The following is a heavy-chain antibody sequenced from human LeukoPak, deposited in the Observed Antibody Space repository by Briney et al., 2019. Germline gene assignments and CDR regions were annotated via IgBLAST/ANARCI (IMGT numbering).Heavy chain of an antibody. CDR1: GFTFSSYA. D-gene: IGHD3-10*01. J-gene: IGHJ3*01. CDR2: ISGSGGST. Sequence: TGGSLRLSCAASGFTFSSYAMSWVRQAPGKGLEWVSAISGSGGSTYYADSVKGRFTISRDNSKNTLFLQMNSLRAEDTAVFYCAKDRGGSGSKPHDGFDFWGQGTMVTVSS. CDR3: AKDRGGSGSKPHDGFDF. V-gene: IGHV3-23*01.